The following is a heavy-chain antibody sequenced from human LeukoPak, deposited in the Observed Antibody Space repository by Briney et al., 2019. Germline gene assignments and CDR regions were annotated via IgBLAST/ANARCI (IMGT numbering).Heavy chain of an antibody. D-gene: IGHD6-13*01. V-gene: IGHV3-23*01. CDR1: GFTFRNYA. J-gene: IGHJ4*02. CDR3: AKDVSSSSWSIFSLDS. CDR2: VSGTGGSA. Sequence: PGGSLRLSCAASGFTFRNYAMNWVRQAPGKGLEWVSIVSGTGGSAYYADSVTGRFTISRDNSKNTPYLQMNSLRAEDTAVYYCAKDVSSSSWSIFSLDSWGQGTLVTVSS.